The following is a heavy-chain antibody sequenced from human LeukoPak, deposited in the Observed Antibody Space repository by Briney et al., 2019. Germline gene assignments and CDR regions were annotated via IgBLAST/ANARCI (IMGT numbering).Heavy chain of an antibody. V-gene: IGHV4-34*01. J-gene: IGHJ4*02. CDR2: INHSGST. CDR1: GGSFSGYY. Sequence: SENLSLTCAVYGGSFSGYYWSWIRQPPGKGLEWIGEINHSGSTNYNPSLKSRVTISVDTSKNQFSLKLSSVTAADTAVYYCARISRDGYNWINFDYWGQGTLVTVSS. CDR3: ARISRDGYNWINFDY. D-gene: IGHD5-24*01.